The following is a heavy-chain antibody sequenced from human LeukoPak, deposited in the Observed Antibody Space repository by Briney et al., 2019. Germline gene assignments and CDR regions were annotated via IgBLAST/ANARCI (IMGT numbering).Heavy chain of an antibody. CDR1: GFTFSSYA. CDR3: ARGGWDSSSWYYFDY. V-gene: IGHV3-30-3*01. Sequence: HTGGSLRLSCAASGFTFSSYAMHWVRQAPGKGLEWVAVISYDGSNKYYADSVKGRFTISRDNSKNTVYLQMNSLRAEDTAVYHCARGGWDSSSWYYFDYWGQGTLVTVSS. J-gene: IGHJ4*02. CDR2: ISYDGSNK. D-gene: IGHD6-13*01.